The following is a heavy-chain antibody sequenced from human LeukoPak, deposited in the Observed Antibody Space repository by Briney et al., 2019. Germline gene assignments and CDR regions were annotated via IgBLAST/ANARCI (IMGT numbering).Heavy chain of an antibody. J-gene: IGHJ4*02. CDR2: IYYSGST. CDR3: ARSRSSWYFDY. CDR1: GGSISSGSSY. V-gene: IGHV4-30-4*01. Sequence: SETLSLTCTVSGGSISSGSSYWSWIRQPPGKGLEWIGYIYYSGSTYYNPSLKSRVTISVDTSKNQFSLKLSSVTTADTAVYYCARSRSSWYFDYWGQGTLVTVSS. D-gene: IGHD6-13*01.